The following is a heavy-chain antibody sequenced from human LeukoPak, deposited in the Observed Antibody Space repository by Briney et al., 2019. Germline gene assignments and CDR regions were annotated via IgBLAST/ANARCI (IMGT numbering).Heavy chain of an antibody. Sequence: ASVKVSCKVSGYTLTELSMHWVRQAPGKGLEWMGGFDPEDGETIYAQKFQGRVTMTEDTSTDTAYMELSSLRSEDTAVYYCATVLTTVTTVYFDYWGQGTLVTVSS. D-gene: IGHD4-17*01. J-gene: IGHJ4*02. V-gene: IGHV1-24*01. CDR1: GYTLTELS. CDR3: ATVLTTVTTVYFDY. CDR2: FDPEDGET.